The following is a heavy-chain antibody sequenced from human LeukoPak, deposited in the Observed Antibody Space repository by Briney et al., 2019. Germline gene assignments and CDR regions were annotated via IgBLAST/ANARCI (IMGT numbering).Heavy chain of an antibody. Sequence: GGSLRLSCAASGFTFDDYAMHWVRHAPGKGLERVSGFSWNSGSIGYADSVKGRFTISRDNAKNSLYLQMNSLRAEDTALYYCAKDMGWRATTVTSYFDYWGQGTLVTVSS. D-gene: IGHD4-17*01. J-gene: IGHJ4*02. V-gene: IGHV3-9*01. CDR3: AKDMGWRATTVTSYFDY. CDR2: FSWNSGSI. CDR1: GFTFDDYA.